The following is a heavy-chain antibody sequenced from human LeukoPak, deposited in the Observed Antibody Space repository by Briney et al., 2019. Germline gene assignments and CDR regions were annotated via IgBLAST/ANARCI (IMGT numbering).Heavy chain of an antibody. Sequence: PGGSLRLSCAASGFTFSGSAMHWVRQASGKGLEWVGRIRSKANSYATAYAASVKGRFTISRDDSKNTAYLQMNSLKIEETAVYYCTRERGGDLIEDAFDIWGQGTMVTVSS. CDR1: GFTFSGSA. CDR3: TRERGGDLIEDAFDI. CDR2: IRSKANSYAT. J-gene: IGHJ3*02. V-gene: IGHV3-73*01. D-gene: IGHD2-21*02.